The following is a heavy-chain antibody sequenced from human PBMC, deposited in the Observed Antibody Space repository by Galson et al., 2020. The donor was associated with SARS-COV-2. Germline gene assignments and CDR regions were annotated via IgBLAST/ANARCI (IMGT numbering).Heavy chain of an antibody. CDR3: ARGPSKYYLDS. Sequence: GESLKISCVGSGFTVSRKYMRWVRQAPGKGLEWVSLIYSDDSTSYAASVKGRFTISRDISKSTLYLQMNSLRAEDTAVYYCARGPSKYYLDSWGQGTLVTVSS. D-gene: IGHD2-2*01. CDR1: GFTVSRKY. J-gene: IGHJ4*02. V-gene: IGHV3-53*01. CDR2: IYSDDST.